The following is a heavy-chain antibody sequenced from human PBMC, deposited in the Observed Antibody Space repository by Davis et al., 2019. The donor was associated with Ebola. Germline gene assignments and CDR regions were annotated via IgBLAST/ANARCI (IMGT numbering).Heavy chain of an antibody. J-gene: IGHJ4*02. CDR2: MSASGGVT. CDR3: ATHQTSAAWNYFDH. D-gene: IGHD2-2*01. V-gene: IGHV3-23*01. CDR1: GFTFSSFG. Sequence: GESLKISCAASGFTFSSFGMSWVRQAPGKGLEWISAMSASGGVTHYADSVKGRFAISRDNAKNSVYLQLNSLRVDDTAVYYCATHQTSAAWNYFDHWGQGTLVTVSS.